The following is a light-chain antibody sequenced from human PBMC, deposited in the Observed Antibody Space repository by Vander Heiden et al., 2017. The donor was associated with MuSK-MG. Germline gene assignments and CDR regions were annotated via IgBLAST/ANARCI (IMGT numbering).Light chain of an antibody. V-gene: IGLV10-54*02. CDR1: SNIVGNQG. J-gene: IGLJ2*01. CDR2: RNN. CDR3: SAWDSSLSALV. Sequence: QAGLTQPPSVSKGLRQTATLTCTGNSNIVGNQGAPWLQQHQGHPPKLLSYRNNNRPSGISERFSASRSGNTASLTITGLQPEDEADYYCSAWDSSLSALVFGGGTKLTVL.